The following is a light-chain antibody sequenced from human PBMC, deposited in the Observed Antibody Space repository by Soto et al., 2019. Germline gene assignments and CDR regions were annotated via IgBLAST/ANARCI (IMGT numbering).Light chain of an antibody. J-gene: IGKJ2*01. V-gene: IGKV3-11*01. Sequence: EIVLTQSPVTLSLSPGERATLSCRASQSISNYLAWYQQKPGQAPRLLIYDASNRAPGIPARFSGSGSGTDFPLSTSILELEYFAVYYCQQRTAWAPSFFGRGTRREIK. CDR1: QSISNY. CDR3: QQRTAWAPSF. CDR2: DAS.